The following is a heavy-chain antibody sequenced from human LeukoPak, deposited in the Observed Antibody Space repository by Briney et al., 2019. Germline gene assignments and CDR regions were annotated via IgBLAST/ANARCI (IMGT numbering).Heavy chain of an antibody. V-gene: IGHV1-18*01. CDR3: ALRITGTNRWYYYYYMGV. D-gene: IGHD1-7*01. Sequence: ASVKVPCEASGYSFTTYDITWVRQAPGQGLEWMGWISANNGNTSYVQKFQGRLTMTTDMSTRTAYMELRSLRSDDTAVYYCALRITGTNRWYYYYYMGVWGKGTTVTVSS. J-gene: IGHJ6*03. CDR1: GYSFTTYD. CDR2: ISANNGNT.